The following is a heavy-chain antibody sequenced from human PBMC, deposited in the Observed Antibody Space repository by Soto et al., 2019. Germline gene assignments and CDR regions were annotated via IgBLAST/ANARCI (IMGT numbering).Heavy chain of an antibody. J-gene: IGHJ4*02. CDR1: GYTFTSYG. CDR2: ISAYNVNT. CDR3: ARAHYGSGSYPFDS. Sequence: ASGKCSCNASGYTFTSYGISGVRQAPGQGLEWMGWISAYNVNTNYAQKFQGRVTMTTDTSTSTAYMELRSLRSDDTAVYYCARAHYGSGSYPFDSWGQGTLVTVSS. V-gene: IGHV1-18*01. D-gene: IGHD3-10*01.